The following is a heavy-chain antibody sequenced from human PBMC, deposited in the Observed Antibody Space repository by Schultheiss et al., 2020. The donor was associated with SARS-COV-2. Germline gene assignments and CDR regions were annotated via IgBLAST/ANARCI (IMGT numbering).Heavy chain of an antibody. CDR2: ISAYNGNT. V-gene: IGHV1-18*01. CDR3: ARGQPPWYNWNYPSPPDY. D-gene: IGHD1-7*01. J-gene: IGHJ4*02. CDR1: GYTFTSYG. Sequence: GGSLRLSCKASGYTFTSYGISWVRQAPGQGLEWMGWISAYNGNTNYAQKLQGRVTMTTDTSTSTAYMELRSLRSDDTAVYYCARGQPPWYNWNYPSPPDYWGQGTLVTVSS.